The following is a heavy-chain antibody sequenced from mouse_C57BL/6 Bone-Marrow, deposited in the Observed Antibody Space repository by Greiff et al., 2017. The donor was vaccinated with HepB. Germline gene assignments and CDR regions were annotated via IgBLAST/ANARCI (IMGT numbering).Heavy chain of an antibody. V-gene: IGHV1-81*01. J-gene: IGHJ2*01. CDR3: AEASYYFDY. CDR2: IYPRSGNT. D-gene: IGHD6-1*01. CDR1: GYTFTSYG. Sequence: LEESGAELARPGASVKLSCKASGYTFTSYGISWVKQRTGQGLEWIGEIYPRSGNTYYNEKFKGKATLTADKSSSTAYMELRSLTSEDSAVYFCAEASYYFDYWGQGTTLTVSS.